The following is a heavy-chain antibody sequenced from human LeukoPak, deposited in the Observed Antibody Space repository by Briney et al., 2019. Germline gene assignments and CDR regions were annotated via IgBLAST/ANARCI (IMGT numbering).Heavy chain of an antibody. V-gene: IGHV3-9*01. CDR1: GFTFDDYA. J-gene: IGHJ4*02. D-gene: IGHD3-10*01. CDR2: ISWNSGSI. Sequence: PRGSLRLSCAASGFTFDDYAMHWVRQAPGKGLEWVSGISWNSGSIGYADSVKGRFTISRDNAKNSLYLQMNSLRAEDTALYYCAKDPDGYGSGKFDYWGQGTLVTVSS. CDR3: AKDPDGYGSGKFDY.